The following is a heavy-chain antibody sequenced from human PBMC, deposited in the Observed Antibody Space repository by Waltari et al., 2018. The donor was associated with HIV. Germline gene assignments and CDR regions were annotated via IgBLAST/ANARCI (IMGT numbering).Heavy chain of an antibody. CDR3: ARSWYYDSSPYGMDI. D-gene: IGHD3-22*01. CDR1: GFSFSRYR. J-gene: IGHJ6*02. CDR2: MSHDGRKE. V-gene: IGHV3-30*03. Sequence: QVQLVESGGGVVQPGGSLRVSCEASGFSFSRYRMNWVRRAPGKGLEWVAVMSHDGRKEYYADSVKGRFTISRENSKNTLYLEMNSLRVEDTAVYFCARSWYYDSSPYGMDIWGQGTTVTVSS.